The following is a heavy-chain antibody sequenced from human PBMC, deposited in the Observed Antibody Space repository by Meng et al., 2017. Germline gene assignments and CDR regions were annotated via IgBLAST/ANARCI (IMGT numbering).Heavy chain of an antibody. CDR2: IYYSGST. Sequence: LGWGPGLVRPSGTLSLTCTVSGGSVSRGSYYWSWIRQPPGKGLEWIGYIYYSGSTYYNPSLKSLVTISVDTSKNQFSLKLSSVTAADTAVYYCARGLRCSGGSCYSSNWFDPWGQGTLVTVSS. J-gene: IGHJ5*02. CDR1: GGSVSRGSYY. CDR3: ARGLRCSGGSCYSSNWFDP. V-gene: IGHV4-31*01. D-gene: IGHD2-15*01.